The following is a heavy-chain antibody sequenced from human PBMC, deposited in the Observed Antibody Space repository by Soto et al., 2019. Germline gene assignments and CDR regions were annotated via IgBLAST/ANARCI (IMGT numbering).Heavy chain of an antibody. Sequence: ASVKVSCKASGYTFNFYGITWVRQAPGQGLEWMGWISGFNGNTNYAADLQGRVTMTTDTSTSTAYMELRGLRSDDTAVYYCARIGVASGHESPDFDSWGQGTLVTVSS. CDR3: ARIGVASGHESPDFDS. J-gene: IGHJ4*02. CDR1: GYTFNFYG. CDR2: ISGFNGNT. V-gene: IGHV1-18*01.